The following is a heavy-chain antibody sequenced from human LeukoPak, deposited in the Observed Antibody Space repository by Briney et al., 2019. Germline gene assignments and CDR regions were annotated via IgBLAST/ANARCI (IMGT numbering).Heavy chain of an antibody. CDR3: ARRNDFGI. Sequence: PSETLSPTCTVSGGSISGDHWNWIRQPPGKGLEWIGYIYYSGSTNYNPSLKSRVTISIDTSKNQFSLKLTSVTAANTAVYYCARRNDFGIWGQGTMVTVSS. CDR1: GGSISGDH. J-gene: IGHJ3*02. V-gene: IGHV4-59*08. CDR2: IYYSGST.